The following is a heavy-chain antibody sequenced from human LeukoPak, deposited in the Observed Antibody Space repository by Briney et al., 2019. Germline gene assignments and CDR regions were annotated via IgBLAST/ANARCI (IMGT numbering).Heavy chain of an antibody. CDR3: AKSPYSSSAFDY. CDR1: GFTFSSYA. V-gene: IGHV3-48*01. CDR2: ISRSSTTI. J-gene: IGHJ4*02. D-gene: IGHD6-6*01. Sequence: PGGSLRLSCAASGFTFSSYAMSWVRQAPGKGLEWVSYISRSSTTIYYADSVQGRFTISRDNAKNSLYLQMNSLRAEDTAVYYCAKSPYSSSAFDYWGQGTLVTVSS.